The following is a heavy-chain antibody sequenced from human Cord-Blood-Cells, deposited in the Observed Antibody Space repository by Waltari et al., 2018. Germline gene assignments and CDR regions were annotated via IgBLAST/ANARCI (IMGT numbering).Heavy chain of an antibody. CDR1: GYSISSGYY. J-gene: IGHJ3*02. V-gene: IGHV4-38-2*01. CDR3: ARGGSSWYFAFDI. D-gene: IGHD6-13*01. CDR2: IYHSGSP. Sequence: QVQLQESGPGLVKPSETLSLTCAVSGYSISSGYYWGWIRQPPGKGLEWIGSIYHSGSPYYNPSLKSRVTISVDTSKNQFSLKLSSVTAADTAVYYCARGGSSWYFAFDIWGQGTMVTVSS.